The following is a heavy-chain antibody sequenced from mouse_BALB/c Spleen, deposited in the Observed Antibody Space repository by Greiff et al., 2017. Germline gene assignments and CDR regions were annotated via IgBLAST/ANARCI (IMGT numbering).Heavy chain of an antibody. V-gene: IGHV5-12-1*01. CDR2: ISSGGGST. D-gene: IGHD2-4*01. CDR1: GFAFSSYD. J-gene: IGHJ4*01. Sequence: EVQLVESGGGLVKPAGSLTLSCSASGFAFSSYDLSWVRQTPAKRLEWVAYISSGGGSTYYPDTVKGRFTISRDNAKNTLYLQMISLKTEDTAMYYCGRLDDYDDAMDYWGQGTSVTVSS. CDR3: GRLDDYDDAMDY.